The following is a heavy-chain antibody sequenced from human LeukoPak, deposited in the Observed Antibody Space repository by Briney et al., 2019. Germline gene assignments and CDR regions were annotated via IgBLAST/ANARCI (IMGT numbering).Heavy chain of an antibody. Sequence: PGGSLRLSCAASGFTFSGYSMNWVRQAPGKGLEWVSYISSSSTIYYADSVKGRFTISRDNAKNSLYLQMNSLRAEDTAVYYCARDYYGSGSPTWGQGTLVTVSS. D-gene: IGHD3-10*01. CDR2: ISSSSTI. CDR3: ARDYYGSGSPT. CDR1: GFTFSGYS. V-gene: IGHV3-48*04. J-gene: IGHJ5*02.